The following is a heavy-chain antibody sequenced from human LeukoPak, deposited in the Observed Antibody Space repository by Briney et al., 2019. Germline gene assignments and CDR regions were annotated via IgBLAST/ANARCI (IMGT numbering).Heavy chain of an antibody. CDR3: ARGLLGSYTMYYFDY. V-gene: IGHV4-31*03. Sequence: PSETLSLTCTVSGGSISSGGYYWSWIRQHPGKGLEWIGYIYYSGSTYYNPSLKSRVTISVDTSKNQFSLKLSSVTAADTAVYYCARGLLGSYTMYYFDYWGQGTLVTVSS. CDR2: IYYSGST. CDR1: GGSISSGGYY. J-gene: IGHJ4*02. D-gene: IGHD1-26*01.